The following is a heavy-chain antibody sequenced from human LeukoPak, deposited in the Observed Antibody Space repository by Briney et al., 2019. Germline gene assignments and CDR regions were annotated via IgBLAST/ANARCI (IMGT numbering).Heavy chain of an antibody. V-gene: IGHV4-39*01. J-gene: IGHJ4*02. CDR2: IYYSGST. Sequence: SETLSLTCTVSGDSISTYYWGWIRQPPGKGLEWIGSIYYSGSTYYNPSLKSRVTISVDTSKNQFSLKLSSVTAADTAVYYCARRKSGYYDSSGYYYVLPFDYWGQGTLVTVSS. CDR3: ARRKSGYYDSSGYYYVLPFDY. CDR1: GDSISTYY. D-gene: IGHD3-22*01.